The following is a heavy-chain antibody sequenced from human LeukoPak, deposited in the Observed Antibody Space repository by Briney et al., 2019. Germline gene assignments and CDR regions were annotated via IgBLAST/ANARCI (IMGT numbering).Heavy chain of an antibody. CDR1: GGSMSSINYY. Sequence: SETLSLTCSVSGGSMSSINYYWGWIRQPPGKGLEWIAYIYNSGSANYNPSLNSRVTVSVDTSNNQFSLKLSSVTAAGTAVYYCVRQPSGSPGDYWGQGTLVTVSS. V-gene: IGHV4-39*01. D-gene: IGHD1-26*01. CDR3: VRQPSGSPGDY. CDR2: IYNSGSA. J-gene: IGHJ4*02.